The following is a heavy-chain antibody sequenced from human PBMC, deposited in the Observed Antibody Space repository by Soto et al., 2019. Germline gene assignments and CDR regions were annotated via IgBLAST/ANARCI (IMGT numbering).Heavy chain of an antibody. CDR2: IYYSGST. Sequence: SETLSLTCTVSGGSISSSSYYWGWIRQPPGKGLEWIGSIYYSGSTYYNPSLKGRVTISVDTSKNQFSLKLSSVTAADTAVYYCARSYGDYTGWFDPWGQGTLVTVSS. D-gene: IGHD4-17*01. J-gene: IGHJ5*02. CDR1: GGSISSSSYY. V-gene: IGHV4-39*01. CDR3: ARSYGDYTGWFDP.